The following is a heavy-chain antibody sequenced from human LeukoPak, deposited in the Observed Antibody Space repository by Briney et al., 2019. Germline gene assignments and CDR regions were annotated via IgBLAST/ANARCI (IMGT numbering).Heavy chain of an antibody. V-gene: IGHV3-53*01. J-gene: IGHJ1*01. D-gene: IGHD1-26*01. CDR1: GFTVSSNY. CDR3: AREASGSYFHH. Sequence: GGSLRLSCAASGFTVSSNYMSWVRQAPGKGLEWVSVLHSGGSTYYADSVKGRFTISRDNSKNTVYLQMNRLRAEDMAVYYCAREASGSYFHHWGQGTLVTVSS. CDR2: LHSGGST.